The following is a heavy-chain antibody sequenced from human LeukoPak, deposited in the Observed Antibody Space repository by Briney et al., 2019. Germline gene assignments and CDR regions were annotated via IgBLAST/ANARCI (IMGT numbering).Heavy chain of an antibody. D-gene: IGHD6-13*01. Sequence: ASVKVSCKASGYTFTDYYIHWVRQAPGQGLEWVGRINPKTGGTNHAQKFQGRVAMTRDTSISTAYMELSRPRSDDTAVYYCARDVTAAGAGWFDPWGQGTLVTVSS. CDR3: ARDVTAAGAGWFDP. CDR1: GYTFTDYY. V-gene: IGHV1-2*06. CDR2: INPKTGGT. J-gene: IGHJ5*02.